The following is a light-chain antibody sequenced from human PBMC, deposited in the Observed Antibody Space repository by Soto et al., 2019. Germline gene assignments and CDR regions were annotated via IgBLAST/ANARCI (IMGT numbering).Light chain of an antibody. CDR1: QSISSY. V-gene: IGKV1-39*01. Sequence: DIHMTQSPSCLSATLGDRVTITSPASQSISSYLNWYQQKPGKAPKLLIYAASSLQSGVPSRFSGSGSGTDFTLTISSLQPEDFATYYCQQSYSTLSITFGQGTRLEVK. J-gene: IGKJ5*01. CDR2: AAS. CDR3: QQSYSTLSIT.